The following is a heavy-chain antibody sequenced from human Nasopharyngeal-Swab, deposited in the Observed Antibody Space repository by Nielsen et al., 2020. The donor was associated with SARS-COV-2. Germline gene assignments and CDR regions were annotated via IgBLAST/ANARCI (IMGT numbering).Heavy chain of an antibody. Sequence: ASVKVSCKASGYTFTGYYMHWVRQAPGQGLEWMGWINPNSGGTNYAQKFRGRVTMTRDTSISTAYMELSRLRSDDTAVYYCARDQMVVVPAAINYYYYGMDVWGQGTTVTVSS. D-gene: IGHD2-2*01. V-gene: IGHV1-2*02. J-gene: IGHJ6*02. CDR2: INPNSGGT. CDR1: GYTFTGYY. CDR3: ARDQMVVVPAAINYYYYGMDV.